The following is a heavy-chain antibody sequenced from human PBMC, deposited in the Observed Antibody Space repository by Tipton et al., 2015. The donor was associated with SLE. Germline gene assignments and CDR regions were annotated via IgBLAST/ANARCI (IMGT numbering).Heavy chain of an antibody. CDR3: ARQGTKGDGFDF. V-gene: IGHV3-21*01. Sequence: SSYYWGWVRQAPGKGLEWVSLISSSSSYIYYADSVKGRFTISRDNAKNSLYLQMNSLRAEDTAVYYCARQGTKGDGFDFWGQGTLVTVSS. CDR1: SSYY. J-gene: IGHJ4*02. D-gene: IGHD1-26*01. CDR2: ISSSSSYI.